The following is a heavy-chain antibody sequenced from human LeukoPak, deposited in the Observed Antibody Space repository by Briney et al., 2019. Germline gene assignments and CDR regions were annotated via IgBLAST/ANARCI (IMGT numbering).Heavy chain of an antibody. J-gene: IGHJ6*02. Sequence: PSQTLSLTCSVSGGSISSGDYYWTWIRQSPGKGLEWIGYVYYTGSTHYNPSLQSRVSISVDTSRNQFSLKLTSVTAADTAVYYCAKSISYYDSSGHYSGYFYGLDVWGRGTTVTVYS. V-gene: IGHV4-30-4*01. CDR3: AKSISYYDSSGHYSGYFYGLDV. CDR2: VYYTGST. D-gene: IGHD3-22*01. CDR1: GGSISSGDYY.